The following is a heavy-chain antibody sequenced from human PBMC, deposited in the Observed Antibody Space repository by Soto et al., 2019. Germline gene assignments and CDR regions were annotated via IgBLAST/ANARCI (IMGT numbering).Heavy chain of an antibody. V-gene: IGHV3-30-3*01. CDR2: ISYDGSNK. D-gene: IGHD5-12*01. CDR3: ASEVVATIEDNWFDP. J-gene: IGHJ5*02. CDR1: GFTFSSYA. Sequence: QVQLVESGGGVVQPGRSLRLSCAASGFTFSSYAMHWVRQAPGKGLEWVAVISYDGSNKYYADSVKGRFTISRDNSKNTLYLQMNSLRAEDTAVYYCASEVVATIEDNWFDPWGQGTLVTVSS.